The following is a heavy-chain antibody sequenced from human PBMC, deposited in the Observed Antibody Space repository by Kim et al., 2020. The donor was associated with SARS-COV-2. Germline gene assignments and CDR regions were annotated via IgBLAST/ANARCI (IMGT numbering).Heavy chain of an antibody. Sequence: ASVKVSCKASGYTFTGYYMHWVRQAPGQGLEWMGWINPNSGGTNYAQKFQGRVTMTRDTSISTAYMELSRLRSDDTAVYYCARGQTMRKPPVAFDIWGQGTMVTVSS. CDR1: GYTFTGYY. CDR2: INPNSGGT. D-gene: IGHD3-22*01. V-gene: IGHV1-2*02. CDR3: ARGQTMRKPPVAFDI. J-gene: IGHJ3*02.